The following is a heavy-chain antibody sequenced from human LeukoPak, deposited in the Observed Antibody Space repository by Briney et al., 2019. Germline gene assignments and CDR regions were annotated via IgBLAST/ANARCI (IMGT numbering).Heavy chain of an antibody. CDR2: IYHSGST. D-gene: IGHD4-17*01. Sequence: SETLSLTCAVSGGSISSSNWWSWVRQPPGKGLEWIGEIYHSGSTNYNPSLKSRVTISVDKSKNQFSLKLSSVTAADTAVYYCARAMTTVIGSFDYWGQGTLVTVSS. V-gene: IGHV4-4*02. CDR3: ARAMTTVIGSFDY. J-gene: IGHJ4*02. CDR1: GGSISSSNW.